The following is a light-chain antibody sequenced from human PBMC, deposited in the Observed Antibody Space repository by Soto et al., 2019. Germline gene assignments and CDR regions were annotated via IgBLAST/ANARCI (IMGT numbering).Light chain of an antibody. CDR1: QSISSY. Sequence: DILMTQSPSSLSASVGDRVTITCRASQSISSYLNWYQQKPGKAPKLLIYAASSLQSVVPSRFSGSGSGTDFTLTISSLQPEDFATYYCQQSYSTPRTFGQGTKVEIK. CDR3: QQSYSTPRT. CDR2: AAS. J-gene: IGKJ1*01. V-gene: IGKV1-39*01.